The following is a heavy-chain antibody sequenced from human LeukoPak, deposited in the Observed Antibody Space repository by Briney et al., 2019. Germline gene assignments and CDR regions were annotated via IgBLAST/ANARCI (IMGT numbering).Heavy chain of an antibody. CDR3: ARYLSGWSSDY. CDR2: IYPNSGST. D-gene: IGHD6-19*01. CDR1: GYTFTGYD. Sequence: ASVKVSCKASGYTFTGYDMHWVRQAPGQGLEWMAWIYPNSGSTNYAQKFQGRVTITRDTSISKPYMELSRLRSDATSVYYSARYLSGWSSDYWGQGTLVTVSS. V-gene: IGHV1-2*02. J-gene: IGHJ4*02.